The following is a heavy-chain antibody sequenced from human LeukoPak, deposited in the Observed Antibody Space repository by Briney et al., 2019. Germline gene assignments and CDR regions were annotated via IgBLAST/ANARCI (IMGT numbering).Heavy chain of an antibody. D-gene: IGHD3-22*01. Sequence: SGGSLRLSCAASGFTVSSNYMSWVRQAPGKGLEWVSVIYSGGSTYYADSVKGRFTISRDNSKNTLYLQMNSLRAEDTAVYYCARATHEYYYNSSGFGTDAFDIWGQGTMVTVSS. V-gene: IGHV3-53*01. J-gene: IGHJ3*02. CDR2: IYSGGST. CDR3: ARATHEYYYNSSGFGTDAFDI. CDR1: GFTVSSNY.